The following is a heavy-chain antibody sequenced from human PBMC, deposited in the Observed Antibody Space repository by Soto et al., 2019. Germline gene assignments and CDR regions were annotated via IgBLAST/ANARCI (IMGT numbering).Heavy chain of an antibody. CDR2: IKSKTDGGTT. V-gene: IGHV3-15*01. CDR3: TTDQRYYDSSGYAYYFDY. J-gene: IGHJ4*02. D-gene: IGHD3-22*01. Sequence: EVQLVESGGGLVKPGGSLRLSCAASGFTFSNAWMSWVRQAPGKGLEWVGRIKSKTDGGTTDYAAPVKGRFTISRDDSKNTLYLQMNSLKTEDTAVYYCTTDQRYYDSSGYAYYFDYWGQGTLVTVSS. CDR1: GFTFSNAW.